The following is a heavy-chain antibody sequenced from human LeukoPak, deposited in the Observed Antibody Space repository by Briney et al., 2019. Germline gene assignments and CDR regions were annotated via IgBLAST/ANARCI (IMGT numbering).Heavy chain of an antibody. CDR2: INPDGSAQ. CDR1: GFSFSAGY. D-gene: IGHD2-15*01. V-gene: IGHV3-7*04. J-gene: IGHJ5*02. Sequence: GGSLRLSCAASGFSFSAGYMSWVRQAPGKGLEWVANINPDGSAQYYVDAVKGRFTISRDNAKNSLYLQMNSLRAEDTAVYYCAGDVARTDWFDPWGQGTLVTVSS. CDR3: AGDVARTDWFDP.